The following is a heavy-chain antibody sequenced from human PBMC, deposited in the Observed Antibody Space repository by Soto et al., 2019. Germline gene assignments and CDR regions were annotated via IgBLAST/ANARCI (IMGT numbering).Heavy chain of an antibody. V-gene: IGHV1-18*01. J-gene: IGHJ4*02. Sequence: QVQLVQSGAEVKKPGASVKVSCKASGYTFSSYFISWVRQAPGQGLEWMGWISAYNGNTNYAQNLQGRVALTTATSTSTAYMELRSLRSDDTDVYYCARDLPPVDYWGQGTLVTVSS. CDR2: ISAYNGNT. CDR3: ARDLPPVDY. CDR1: GYTFSSYF.